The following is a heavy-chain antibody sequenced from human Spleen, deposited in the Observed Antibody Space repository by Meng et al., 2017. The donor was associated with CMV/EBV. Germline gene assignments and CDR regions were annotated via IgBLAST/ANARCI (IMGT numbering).Heavy chain of an antibody. CDR2: IIPILGIA. D-gene: IGHD3-3*01. Sequence: SVKVSCKASGYTFTGYYMHWVRQAPGQGLEWMGGIIPILGIANYAQKFQGRVTITADKSTSTAYMELSSLRSDDTAVYYCARAGRLTIFGVVIELRWFDPWGQGTLVTVSS. CDR1: GYTFTGYY. J-gene: IGHJ5*02. V-gene: IGHV1-69*10. CDR3: ARAGRLTIFGVVIELRWFDP.